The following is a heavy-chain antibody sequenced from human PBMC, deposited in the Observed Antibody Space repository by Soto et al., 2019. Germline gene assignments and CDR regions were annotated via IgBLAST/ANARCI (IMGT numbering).Heavy chain of an antibody. Sequence: QVQLVESGGGVVQPGRSLRLSRAASGFTFSSYGMHWVRQAPGKGLEWVAVISDDGSNKYYADSVKGRFTISRDNSKNTLYLQMNSLRAEDTAVYYCAKEWVYDSSGWSFDYWGQGTLVTVSS. D-gene: IGHD3-22*01. CDR1: GFTFSSYG. CDR2: ISDDGSNK. CDR3: AKEWVYDSSGWSFDY. J-gene: IGHJ4*02. V-gene: IGHV3-30*18.